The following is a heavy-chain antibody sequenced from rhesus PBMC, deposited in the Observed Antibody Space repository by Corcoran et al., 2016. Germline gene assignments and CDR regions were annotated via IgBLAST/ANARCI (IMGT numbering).Heavy chain of an antibody. CDR1: GGSISSSNW. CDR2: IYGSGGST. D-gene: IGHD6-25*01. CDR3: ARPLAAAIDY. V-gene: IGHV4-93*02. J-gene: IGHJ4*01. Sequence: QVQLQESGPAVVKPSETLSLTCAVSGGSISSSNWWSWIRQSPGKVLKWIGGIYGSGGSTEYNPSLKRRVTMSIDTSKNQFSLKLTSVTAADTAVYYCARPLAAAIDYWGQGVLVTVSS.